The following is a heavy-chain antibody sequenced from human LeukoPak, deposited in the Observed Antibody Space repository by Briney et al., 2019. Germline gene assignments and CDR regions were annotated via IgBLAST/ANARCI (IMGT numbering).Heavy chain of an antibody. CDR1: GYTFTSYY. CDR3: ARDMTTETTGDY. D-gene: IGHD4-17*01. V-gene: IGHV1-46*01. Sequence: ASVKVSCKASGYTFTSYYMHWVRQAPGQGLEWMGIINPSGGSTSYAQKFQGRVTMTRDTSTSTVYMELSSLRPEDTAVYYCARDMTTETTGDYWGQGTLVTVSS. J-gene: IGHJ4*02. CDR2: INPSGGST.